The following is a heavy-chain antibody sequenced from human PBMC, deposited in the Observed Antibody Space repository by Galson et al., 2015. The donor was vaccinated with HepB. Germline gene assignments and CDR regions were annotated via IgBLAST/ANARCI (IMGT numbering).Heavy chain of an antibody. V-gene: IGHV6-1*01. J-gene: IGHJ6*02. CDR1: GDSVTSSSAV. CDR3: AYGSDV. CDR2: TYFRSQWRI. Sequence: CAISGDSVTSSSAVWNWIRQSPSRGLEWLGRTYFRSQWRIDYSVSVKSRITINADTSDNQFSLLLRSVTPEDTAVYYCAYGSDVWGPGTTVIVSS.